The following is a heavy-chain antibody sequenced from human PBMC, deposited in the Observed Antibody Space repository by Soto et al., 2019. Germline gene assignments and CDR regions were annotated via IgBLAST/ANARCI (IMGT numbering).Heavy chain of an antibody. CDR2: INHSGST. CDR1: GGSFSGYY. V-gene: IGHV4-34*01. CDR3: ARSPYRWYRYNWNHDAFDI. Sequence: QVQLQQWGAGLLKPSETLSLTCAVYGGSFSGYYWSWIRQPPGKGLEWIGEINHSGSTNYNPSLKRRVTISVDTSKNQFSLKLSSVTAADTAVYYCARSPYRWYRYNWNHDAFDIWGQGTMVTVSS. D-gene: IGHD1-20*01. J-gene: IGHJ3*02.